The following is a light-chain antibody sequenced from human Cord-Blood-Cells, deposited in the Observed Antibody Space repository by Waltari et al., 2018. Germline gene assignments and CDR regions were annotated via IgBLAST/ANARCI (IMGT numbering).Light chain of an antibody. CDR2: GAS. V-gene: IGKV3-20*01. CDR3: QQYGSSRT. CDR1: QSVSSSY. Sequence: EIVLTQSPGTLSLSPGERPTLSCRASQSVSSSYLAWYQQKPGQAPRLLIYGASSRATGIPDRFSGSGSGTDFTLTISRLEPEDFAVYYCQQYGSSRTFGQGTKVEIK. J-gene: IGKJ1*01.